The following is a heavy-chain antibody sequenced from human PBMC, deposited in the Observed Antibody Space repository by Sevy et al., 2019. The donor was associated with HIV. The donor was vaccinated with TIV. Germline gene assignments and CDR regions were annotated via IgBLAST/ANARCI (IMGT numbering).Heavy chain of an antibody. CDR1: SGSINNYY. Sequence: SETLSLTCTVSSGSINNYYWSWIRQPPGKGLEWIGYIYYSGPTNYNPSLKSRVTISVDTSKNQFSLKLSSVTAADTAVYYCARGTYCTGGTCPGSWFDPWGQGTLVTVSS. CDR2: IYYSGPT. V-gene: IGHV4-59*01. J-gene: IGHJ5*02. D-gene: IGHD2-15*01. CDR3: ARGTYCTGGTCPGSWFDP.